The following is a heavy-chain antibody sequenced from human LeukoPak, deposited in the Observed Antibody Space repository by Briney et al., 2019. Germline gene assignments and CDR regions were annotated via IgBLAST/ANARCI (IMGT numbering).Heavy chain of an antibody. D-gene: IGHD3-3*01. CDR3: ARDPYYDFWSGYSSGFDP. CDR2: ISAYNGNT. CDR1: GYTFTSYG. V-gene: IGHV1-18*01. Sequence: ASVKVSCKASGYTFTSYGISWVRQAPGQGLEWMGWISAYNGNTNYAQKLQGRVTMTTDTSTSTAYMELRSLRSDDTAVYYCARDPYYDFWSGYSSGFDPWGQGTLVTVSS. J-gene: IGHJ5*02.